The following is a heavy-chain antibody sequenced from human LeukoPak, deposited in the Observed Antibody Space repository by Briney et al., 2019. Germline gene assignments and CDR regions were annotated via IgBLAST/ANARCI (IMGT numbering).Heavy chain of an antibody. CDR1: GYTLTGYY. CDR2: INPNSGGT. Sequence: ASVKVSCKASGYTLTGYYMHWVRQAPGQGLEWMGWINPNSGGTNYAQKFQGRVTMTRDTSISTAYMELSSLRSEDTAVYYCARAIMNYYDSSGRDAFDIWGQGTMVTVSS. D-gene: IGHD3-22*01. J-gene: IGHJ3*02. V-gene: IGHV1-2*02. CDR3: ARAIMNYYDSSGRDAFDI.